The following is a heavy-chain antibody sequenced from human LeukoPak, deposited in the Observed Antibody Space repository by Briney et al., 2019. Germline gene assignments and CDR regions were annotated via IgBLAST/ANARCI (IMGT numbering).Heavy chain of an antibody. V-gene: IGHV3-23*01. CDR2: ISGSGGST. CDR3: AKDLYGRVRGSGWDENDY. CDR1: GFTFSSYG. Sequence: EAGGSLRLSCAASGFTFSSYGMSWVRQAPGKGLEWVSAISGSGGSTYYADSVKGRFTISRDNSKNTLYLQMNSLRAEDTAVYYCAKDLYGRVRGSGWDENDYWGQGTLVTVSS. D-gene: IGHD6-19*01. J-gene: IGHJ4*02.